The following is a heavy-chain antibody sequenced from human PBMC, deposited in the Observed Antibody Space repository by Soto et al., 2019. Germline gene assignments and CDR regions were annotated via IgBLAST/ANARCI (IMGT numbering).Heavy chain of an antibody. D-gene: IGHD5-18*01. V-gene: IGHV4-34*01. CDR2: INHSGST. Sequence: QVQLQQWGAGLLKPSETLSLTCAVYGGSFSGYYWSWIRQPPGKGLEWIGEINHSGSTNYNPSLTSRVTISVDTSKNQFSLKLSSVTAADTAVYYCARTGPHRGYRGSFDYWGQGTLVTVSS. CDR3: ARTGPHRGYRGSFDY. CDR1: GGSFSGYY. J-gene: IGHJ4*02.